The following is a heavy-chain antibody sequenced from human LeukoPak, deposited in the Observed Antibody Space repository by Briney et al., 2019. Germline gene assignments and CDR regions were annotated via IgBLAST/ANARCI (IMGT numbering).Heavy chain of an antibody. CDR1: GGSISAYY. CDR3: ARDNYYYDSSGYYSRYYYYYYMDV. Sequence: PSETLSLTCNVSGGSISAYYWSWIRQPPGKGLEYMGYIYYSGSTDYNPSFKSRITISVDTSKNQFSLKLSSVTAADTAVYYCARDNYYYDSSGYYSRYYYYYYMDVWGKGTTVTVSS. V-gene: IGHV4-59*01. D-gene: IGHD3-22*01. J-gene: IGHJ6*03. CDR2: IYYSGST.